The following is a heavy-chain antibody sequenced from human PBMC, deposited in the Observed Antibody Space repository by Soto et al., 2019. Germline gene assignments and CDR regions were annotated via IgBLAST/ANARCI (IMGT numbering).Heavy chain of an antibody. CDR2: ISYDGSNK. CDR1: GFTFSSYG. J-gene: IGHJ3*02. Sequence: GGSLRLSCAASGFTFSSYGMHWVRQAPGKGLEWVAVISYDGSNKYYADSVKGRFTISRDNSKNTLYLQMNSLRAEDTAVNYCAKDRGATTENAFDIWGQGTMVTVSS. CDR3: AKDRGATTENAFDI. D-gene: IGHD5-12*01. V-gene: IGHV3-30*18.